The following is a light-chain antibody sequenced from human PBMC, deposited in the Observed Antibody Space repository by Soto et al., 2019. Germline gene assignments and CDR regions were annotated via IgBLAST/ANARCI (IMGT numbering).Light chain of an antibody. CDR1: QSVSSSY. CDR3: PQYCRSPT. J-gene: IGKJ4*01. CDR2: GAS. V-gene: IGKV3-20*01. Sequence: EIVLTQSPGTLSLSPGERATLSCRASQSVSSSYLAWYQQKPGQAPRLLIYGASSRATGIPDRFSGSGSGTDFHLTIRKLGAGDFAVDFCPQYCRSPTFGGGTKGENK.